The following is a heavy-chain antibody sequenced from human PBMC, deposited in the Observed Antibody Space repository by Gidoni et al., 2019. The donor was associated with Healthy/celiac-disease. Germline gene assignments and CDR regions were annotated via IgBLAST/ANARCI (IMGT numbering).Heavy chain of an antibody. CDR3: AARGKIAARPEY. CDR1: GGSISSSSYY. J-gene: IGHJ4*02. Sequence: QLQLQESGPGLVKPSETLSLTCTVSGGSISSSSYYWGWIRQPPGKGLEWIGSIYYSGSTYYNPSLKSRVTISVDTSKNQFSLKLSSVTAADTAVYYCAARGKIAARPEYWGQGTLVTVSS. V-gene: IGHV4-39*01. D-gene: IGHD6-6*01. CDR2: IYYSGST.